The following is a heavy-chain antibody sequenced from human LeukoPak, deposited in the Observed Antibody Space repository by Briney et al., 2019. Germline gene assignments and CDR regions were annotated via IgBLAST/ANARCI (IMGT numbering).Heavy chain of an antibody. CDR3: ARDGAVATNWFDP. J-gene: IGHJ5*02. V-gene: IGHV3-21*01. CDR1: GFTFSSYS. CDR2: ISSSSSYI. Sequence: GGSLRLSCAASGFTFSSYSMNWVRQAPGKGLEWVSSISSSSSYIYYADSVKGRFTISRDNAKNSLYLQMNSLRAEDTAVYYCARDGAVATNWFDPWGQGTLVTVSS. D-gene: IGHD2-15*01.